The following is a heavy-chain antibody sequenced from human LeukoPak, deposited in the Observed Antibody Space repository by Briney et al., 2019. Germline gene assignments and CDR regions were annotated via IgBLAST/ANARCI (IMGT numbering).Heavy chain of an antibody. CDR2: IYYSGST. CDR3: ARGPLLRFLEWPPRDYYGMDV. D-gene: IGHD3-3*01. Sequence: SETLSLTCTVSGGSISSYYWSWIRQPPGKGLEWIGYIYYSGSTNYNPSLKSRVTISVDTSKNQFSLKLSSVTAADTAVYYCARGPLLRFLEWPPRDYYGMDVWGQGTTVTVSS. V-gene: IGHV4-59*01. CDR1: GGSISSYY. J-gene: IGHJ6*02.